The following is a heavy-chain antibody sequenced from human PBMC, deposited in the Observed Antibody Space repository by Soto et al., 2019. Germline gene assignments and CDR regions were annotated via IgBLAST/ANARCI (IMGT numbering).Heavy chain of an antibody. CDR3: ARRSVWYDC. CDR1: GFTLSSHW. CDR2: IKQDGSDK. D-gene: IGHD6-19*01. J-gene: IGHJ4*02. Sequence: EVQLVESGGGLVQPGGSLRLSCAASGFTLSSHWMSWVRQAPGKGLEWVANIKQDGSDKYYVDSVKGRFTISRDNAENSLYLHMDSLRVEDTAVYYCARRSVWYDCWGQGTLVTVSS. V-gene: IGHV3-7*01.